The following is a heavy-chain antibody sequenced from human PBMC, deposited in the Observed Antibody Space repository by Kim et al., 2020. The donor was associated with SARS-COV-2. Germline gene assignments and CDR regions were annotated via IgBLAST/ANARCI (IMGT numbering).Heavy chain of an antibody. D-gene: IGHD3-3*01. V-gene: IGHV1-2*06. Sequence: ASVKVSCKASGYTFTGYYMHWVRQAPGQGLEWMGRINPNSGGTNYAQKFQGRVTMTRDTSISTAYMELTRLRSDDTAVYYCARAGNFWSGYPTLDYYYYGMDVWGQGTTVTVYS. CDR1: GYTFTGYY. CDR2: INPNSGGT. J-gene: IGHJ6*02. CDR3: ARAGNFWSGYPTLDYYYYGMDV.